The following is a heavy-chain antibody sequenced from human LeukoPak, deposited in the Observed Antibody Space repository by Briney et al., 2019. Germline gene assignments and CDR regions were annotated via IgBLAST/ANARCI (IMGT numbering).Heavy chain of an antibody. CDR3: ARGRRYSGYDAFGY. J-gene: IGHJ4*02. CDR2: MNPNSGNT. Sequence: GASVKVSCKASGYTFTSYDINWVRQATGQGLEWMGWMNPNSGNTGYAQKFQGRVTMTRNTSISTAYMELSSLRSEDTAVHYCARGRRYSGYDAFGYWGQGTLVTVSS. CDR1: GYTFTSYD. D-gene: IGHD5-12*01. V-gene: IGHV1-8*01.